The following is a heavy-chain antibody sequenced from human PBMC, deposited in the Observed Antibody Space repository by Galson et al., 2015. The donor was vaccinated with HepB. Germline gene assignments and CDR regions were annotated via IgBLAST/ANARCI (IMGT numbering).Heavy chain of an antibody. CDR3: AKGIKKHDEFDY. CDR2: ISAAGDES. J-gene: IGHJ4*02. V-gene: IGHV3-23*01. Sequence: SLRLSCATSGFTFPNYFMSWVRQAPGKGLEWVSSISAAGDESYYADSVKGRFTISRDNSQYSLYLQMSSLRAEDTGIYFCAKGIKKHDEFDYWGQGILVTVSS. D-gene: IGHD3-3*01. CDR1: GFTFPNYF.